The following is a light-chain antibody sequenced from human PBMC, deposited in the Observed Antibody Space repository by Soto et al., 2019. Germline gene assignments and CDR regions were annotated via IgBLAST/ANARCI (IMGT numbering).Light chain of an antibody. CDR2: DVS. J-gene: IGLJ1*01. Sequence: QSVLTQPASVSGSPGQSITISCTGTSSDVGGYNYVSWYQQHPGKAPKLMIYDVSNRASGVSNRCSGSKSGNTASLTISGLQAEDEADYYCSSYTSSSTLLYVFGTGTTVTVL. V-gene: IGLV2-14*01. CDR3: SSYTSSSTLLYV. CDR1: SSDVGGYNY.